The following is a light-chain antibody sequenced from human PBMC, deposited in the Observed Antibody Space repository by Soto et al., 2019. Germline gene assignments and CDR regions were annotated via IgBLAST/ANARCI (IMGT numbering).Light chain of an antibody. V-gene: IGLV2-14*01. CDR2: DVT. CDR3: SSFTSGSTPVV. CDR1: SSDVGGYNF. Sequence: QSVLTQPASVSGSPGQSITISCTGTSSDVGGYNFVSWYQQHPGKAPKLMIHDVTNRPSGVSNRFSGSKSGNTASLTISGLQAEDEADYYCSSFTSGSTPVVFGGGTQLTVL. J-gene: IGLJ2*01.